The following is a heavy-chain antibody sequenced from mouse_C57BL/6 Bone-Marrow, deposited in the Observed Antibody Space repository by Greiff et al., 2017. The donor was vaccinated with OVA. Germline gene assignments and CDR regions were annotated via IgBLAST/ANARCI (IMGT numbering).Heavy chain of an antibody. D-gene: IGHD2-3*01. V-gene: IGHV1-82*01. Sequence: VQLVESGPELVKPGASVKISCKASGYAFSSSWMNWVKQRPGKGLEWIGRIYPGGGDTNYNGKVKGKATLTADKSSSTAYMQLSSLTSEDSAVYFCARHEDGYYASYFDYWGQGTTLTVSS. CDR1: GYAFSSSW. CDR2: IYPGGGDT. CDR3: ARHEDGYYASYFDY. J-gene: IGHJ2*01.